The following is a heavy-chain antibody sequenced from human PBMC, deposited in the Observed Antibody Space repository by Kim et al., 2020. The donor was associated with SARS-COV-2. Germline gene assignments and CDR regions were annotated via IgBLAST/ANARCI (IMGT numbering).Heavy chain of an antibody. Sequence: ASVKVSCKASGYTFTSYYMHWVRQAPGQGLEWMGIINPSGGSTSYAQKFQGRVTMTRDTSTSTVYMELSSLRSEDTAVYYCARDLAGGGYPQYYYYGMDVWGQGTTVTVSS. J-gene: IGHJ6*02. CDR2: INPSGGST. V-gene: IGHV1-46*01. CDR1: GYTFTSYY. D-gene: IGHD5-12*01. CDR3: ARDLAGGGYPQYYYYGMDV.